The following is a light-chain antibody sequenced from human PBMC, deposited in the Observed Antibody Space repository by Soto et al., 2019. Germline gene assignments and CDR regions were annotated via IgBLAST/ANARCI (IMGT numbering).Light chain of an antibody. V-gene: IGKV1-17*01. J-gene: IGKJ1*01. Sequence: DIQMTQSPSSLSASVGARVTITCRASQGIRYNLGWYQQRPGKAPERLIYDTFTLASGVPSRFSGSGSETEFTLTIASLQPEDVATYYCLQDQAYPWTFGQGTKVELK. CDR2: DTF. CDR3: LQDQAYPWT. CDR1: QGIRYN.